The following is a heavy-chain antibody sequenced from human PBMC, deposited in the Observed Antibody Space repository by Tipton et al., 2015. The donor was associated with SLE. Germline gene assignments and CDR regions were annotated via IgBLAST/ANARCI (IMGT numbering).Heavy chain of an antibody. J-gene: IGHJ3*02. D-gene: IGHD2-21*01. Sequence: LRLSCTVSGGSISSGGYYWSWIRQHPGKGLEWIGYIYYSGSTYYNPSLKSRVTISVGTSKNQFSLKLSSVTAADTAVYYCARDLAYCGGDCYKGAFDIWGQGTVVTVSS. CDR2: IYYSGST. V-gene: IGHV4-31*03. CDR1: GGSISSGGYY. CDR3: ARDLAYCGGDCYKGAFDI.